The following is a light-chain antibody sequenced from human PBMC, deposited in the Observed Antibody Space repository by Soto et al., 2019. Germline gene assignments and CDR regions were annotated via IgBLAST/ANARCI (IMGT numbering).Light chain of an antibody. CDR2: DAS. V-gene: IGKV3-11*01. CDR3: QHYGSSQT. CDR1: QSISSY. J-gene: IGKJ1*01. Sequence: ETVLTQSPATLSLSPGERATLSCRASQSISSYLAWYQQKPGQAPRLLIYDASNRATGIPARFSGSGSGTDFTLTISSLEPEDFAVYYCQHYGSSQTFGQGTKVDI.